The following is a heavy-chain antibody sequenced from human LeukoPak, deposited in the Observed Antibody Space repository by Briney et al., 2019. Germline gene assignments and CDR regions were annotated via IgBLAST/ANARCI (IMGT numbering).Heavy chain of an antibody. D-gene: IGHD1-26*01. CDR1: GGSINSYY. V-gene: IGHV4-59*01. CDR3: ARSRGARFAPLDY. CDR2: IYYSGST. J-gene: IGHJ4*02. Sequence: PSETLSLTCTVSGGSINSYYWSWIRQPPGKGLEWIGYIYYSGSTNYNPSLKSRVTISVDTSKNPFSLNLNSVTTADTAVYYCARSRGARFAPLDYWGQGTLVTVSS.